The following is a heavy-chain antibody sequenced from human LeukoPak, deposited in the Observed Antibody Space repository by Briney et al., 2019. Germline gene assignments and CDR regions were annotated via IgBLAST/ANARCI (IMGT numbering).Heavy chain of an antibody. CDR3: VGEKSFFGEAF. D-gene: IGHD3-10*01. J-gene: IGHJ3*01. Sequence: PSETLSLTCSVSGGSITSYYWNWIRQPPGKGLEWIGHMYHSGTTSYNPSLKIRVTVSVDTSKNQFSLKVNSVTAADTAVYYCVGEKSFFGEAFWSQGTMVTVSS. CDR1: GGSITSYY. CDR2: MYHSGTT. V-gene: IGHV4-59*01.